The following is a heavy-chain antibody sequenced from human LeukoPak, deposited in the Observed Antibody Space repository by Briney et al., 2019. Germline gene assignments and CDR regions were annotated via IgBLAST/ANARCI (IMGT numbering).Heavy chain of an antibody. Sequence: PGTSLRLPCEASGFTFSDFGMHWVRQAPGKGLEWVAVIWSDATNQYYGDSVKGRFTISRDNFKKTVSLQMDSLRAEDTAVYYCAKDAQRGFDYRNSLEHWGQRSLVTVSS. D-gene: IGHD4-11*01. J-gene: IGHJ4*02. CDR3: AKDAQRGFDYRNSLEH. CDR2: IWSDATNQ. CDR1: GFTFSDFG. V-gene: IGHV3-33*06.